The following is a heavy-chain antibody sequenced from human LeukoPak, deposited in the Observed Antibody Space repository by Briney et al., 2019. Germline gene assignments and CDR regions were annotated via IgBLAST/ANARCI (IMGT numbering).Heavy chain of an antibody. CDR1: GFTFSSYE. J-gene: IGHJ3*02. V-gene: IGHV3-48*03. CDR2: ISSSGSTI. Sequence: GGSPRLSCAASGFTFSSYEMNWVRQAPGKGLEWVSHISSSGSTIYYADSVKGRFTISRDNAKNSLYLQMNSLRAEDTAVYYCARVNAPYGFHAFDIWGQGTMVTVSS. D-gene: IGHD4-17*01. CDR3: ARVNAPYGFHAFDI.